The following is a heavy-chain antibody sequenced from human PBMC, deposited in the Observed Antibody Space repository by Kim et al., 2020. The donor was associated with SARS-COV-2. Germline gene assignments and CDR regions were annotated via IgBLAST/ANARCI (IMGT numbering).Heavy chain of an antibody. J-gene: IGHJ4*02. V-gene: IGHV3-7*03. CDR3: ARGGYWYGNY. D-gene: IGHD5-18*01. CDR2: IKEDGTEK. Sequence: GGSLRLSCAASGFTFSSYWMSWVRQAPGKGLEWVANIKEDGTEKNYVHSVKGRFTISRDNAKNSLSLQMDSLRGDDTAVYYCARGGYWYGNYWGQGTLV. CDR1: GFTFSSYW.